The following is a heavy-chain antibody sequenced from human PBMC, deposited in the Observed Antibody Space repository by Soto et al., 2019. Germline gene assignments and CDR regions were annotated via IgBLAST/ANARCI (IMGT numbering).Heavy chain of an antibody. CDR3: ARRRSTPTFFDV. CDR1: GGSISSHY. Sequence: PSETLSLTCTVSGGSISSHYWSWVRQSPGKGLEWIGYIYYSGSTSYNPSLKSRVTISVDTSKNQFSLKLSSVTAADTAVYYCARRRSTPTFFDVWGQGTMVTVSS. J-gene: IGHJ3*01. CDR2: IYYSGST. V-gene: IGHV4-59*11. D-gene: IGHD1-26*01.